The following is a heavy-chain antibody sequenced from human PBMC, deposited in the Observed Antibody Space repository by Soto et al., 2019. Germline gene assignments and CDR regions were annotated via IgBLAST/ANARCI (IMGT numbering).Heavy chain of an antibody. Sequence: ASVKVSCKASGHTLTNYGISWVRQAPGQGLEWMGWINSHNGNSNYAQKLQGRVTMTTDTSTSTAYMELRSLRSDDTAVYYCARDSPYDILTGSQFDPWGQGTLVTVSS. V-gene: IGHV1-18*01. CDR2: INSHNGNS. D-gene: IGHD3-9*01. CDR3: ARDSPYDILTGSQFDP. CDR1: GHTLTNYG. J-gene: IGHJ5*02.